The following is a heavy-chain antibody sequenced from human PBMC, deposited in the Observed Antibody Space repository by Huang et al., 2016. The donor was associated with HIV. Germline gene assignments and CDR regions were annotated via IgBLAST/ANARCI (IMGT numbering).Heavy chain of an antibody. D-gene: IGHD3-16*01. CDR2: INHAGVT. Sequence: QVQLEQWGAGLLKPSETLSLTCAVCGGSFRGYFWNWIRQSPGKGLEWIGQINHAGVTDYNPSLKSRATISVDTSKNQCALKLTSVTAADTAIYYCAREIMISFGGPFDSWGHGNLVTVSS. CDR1: GGSFRGYF. V-gene: IGHV4-34*02. CDR3: AREIMISFGGPFDS. J-gene: IGHJ5*01.